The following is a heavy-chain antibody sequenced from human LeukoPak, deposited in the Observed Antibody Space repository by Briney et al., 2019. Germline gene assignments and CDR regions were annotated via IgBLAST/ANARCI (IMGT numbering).Heavy chain of an antibody. CDR1: GFTFDDYA. Sequence: GGSLRLSCAAPGFTFDDYAMHWDRQAPGKGLEWVSLISGDGGSTYYADSVKGRFTISRDNSKNSLYLQMNSLRTEDTALYYCAKDILLYYDSSGYFDYWGQGTLVTVSS. V-gene: IGHV3-43*02. CDR3: AKDILLYYDSSGYFDY. J-gene: IGHJ4*02. D-gene: IGHD3-22*01. CDR2: ISGDGGST.